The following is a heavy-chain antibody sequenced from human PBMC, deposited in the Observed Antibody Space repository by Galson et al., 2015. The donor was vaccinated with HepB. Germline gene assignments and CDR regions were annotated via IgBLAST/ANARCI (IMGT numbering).Heavy chain of an antibody. V-gene: IGHV3-21*01. CDR1: GFTFSSYS. J-gene: IGHJ3*02. Sequence: SLRLSCAASGFTFSSYSMNWVRQAPGKGLEWVSSISSSSSYIYYADSVKGRFTISRDNAKNSLYLQMNSLRAEDTAVYYCARYYGDYGGDAFDIWGQGTMVTVSS. CDR2: ISSSSSYI. CDR3: ARYYGDYGGDAFDI. D-gene: IGHD4-17*01.